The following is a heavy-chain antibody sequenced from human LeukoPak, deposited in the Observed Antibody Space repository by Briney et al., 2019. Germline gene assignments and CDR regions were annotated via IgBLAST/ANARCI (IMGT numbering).Heavy chain of an antibody. CDR1: GFSISGGYY. V-gene: IGHV4-38-2*02. J-gene: IGHJ4*02. Sequence: SETLSLTCSVSGFSISGGYYWGWIRQPPGKGLEWLGSIYHSGNTDYNPSLKSRVTISVDTSKNQFSLKLSSVTAADTAVYYCARVAYSGYDYRGGFDYWGQGTLVTVSS. CDR3: ARVAYSGYDYRGGFDY. D-gene: IGHD5-12*01. CDR2: IYHSGNT.